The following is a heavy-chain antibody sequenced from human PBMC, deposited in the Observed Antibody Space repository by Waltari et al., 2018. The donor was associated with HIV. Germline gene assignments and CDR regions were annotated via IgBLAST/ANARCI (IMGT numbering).Heavy chain of an antibody. V-gene: IGHV3-23*01. CDR3: AKDVGDGYALLYFDN. J-gene: IGHJ4*02. CDR1: GFTFSSYA. D-gene: IGHD5-12*01. CDR2: ISGSGGGNTT. Sequence: EVQLLESGGGLVQPGGSLRLSCAASGFTFSSYAMSWVRQAPGKGLEWVSEISGSGGGNTTYYADSVKGRFTISRDDSKNTLFLQMHSLRAEDTAVYYCAKDVGDGYALLYFDNWGQGTLVIVSS.